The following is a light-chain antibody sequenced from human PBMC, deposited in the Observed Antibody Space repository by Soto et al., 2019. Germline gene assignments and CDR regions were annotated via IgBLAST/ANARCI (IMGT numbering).Light chain of an antibody. CDR1: QSLLHSNGYNY. J-gene: IGKJ4*01. V-gene: IGKV2-28*01. Sequence: DIVMTQSPLSLPVTPGEPASISCRSSQSLLHSNGYNYLDWYLQKPGQSPQLPNYLGSNRASGVPDRVSGNGAGRDFTLKISKLEAEDVGVYYCLQARHTALTVGGANKLEIK. CDR3: LQARHTALT. CDR2: LGS.